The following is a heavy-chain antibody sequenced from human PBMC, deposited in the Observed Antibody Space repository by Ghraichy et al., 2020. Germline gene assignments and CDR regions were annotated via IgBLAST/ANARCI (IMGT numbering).Heavy chain of an antibody. CDR3: ARASFDYGDNWFDP. CDR2: IYYSGST. V-gene: IGHV4-31*03. J-gene: IGHJ5*02. CDR1: GGSISSGGYY. Sequence: SATLSLTCTVSGGSISSGGYYWSWIRQHPGKGLEWIGYIYYSGSTYYNPSLKSRVTISVDTFKNQFSLKLSSVTAADTAVYYCARASFDYGDNWFDPWGQGTLVTVSS. D-gene: IGHD4-17*01.